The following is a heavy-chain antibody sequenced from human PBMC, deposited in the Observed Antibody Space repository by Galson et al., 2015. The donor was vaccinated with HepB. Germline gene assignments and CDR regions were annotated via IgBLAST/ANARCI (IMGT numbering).Heavy chain of an antibody. J-gene: IGHJ4*02. CDR3: AGAPHSYSYISAIDF. Sequence: SVKVSCKASGGTFSSYTISWVRQAPGQGLQWMGRINPIPRTPTYAQRFQGRVTITVDKSMNTAYLELFGLRTEDTAVYYCAGAPHSYSYISAIDFWGQGSLVTVSS. CDR1: GGTFSSYT. V-gene: IGHV1-69*08. D-gene: IGHD1-26*01. CDR2: INPIPRTP.